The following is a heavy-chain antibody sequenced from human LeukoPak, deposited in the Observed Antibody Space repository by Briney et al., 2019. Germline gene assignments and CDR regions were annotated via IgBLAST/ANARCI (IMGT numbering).Heavy chain of an antibody. CDR1: GYTFTGYY. Sequence: GASVKVSCKASGYTFTGYYVHWVRKAPGQGPEWMGRINPRSGGTNYAQKFQGRVTMTRDTSIGTAYMDLSSLRSNDTAVYYCARGYDFPEYWGQGTLVTVSS. CDR3: ARGYDFPEY. CDR2: INPRSGGT. V-gene: IGHV1-2*06. J-gene: IGHJ4*02. D-gene: IGHD5-12*01.